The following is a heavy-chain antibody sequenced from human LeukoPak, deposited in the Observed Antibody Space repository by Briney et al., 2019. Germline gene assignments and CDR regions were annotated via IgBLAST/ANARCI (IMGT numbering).Heavy chain of an antibody. Sequence: SQTLSLTCSVSGDSISSGNYYWTWIRQPAGKGLEWIGRIYTSGSTNYNPSLKSRVTISVDTSKNQFSLKLSPVTAADTAVYYCASHRGSVDYWGQGTLVTVSS. CDR1: GDSISSGNYY. CDR2: IYTSGST. J-gene: IGHJ4*02. D-gene: IGHD1-14*01. V-gene: IGHV4-61*02. CDR3: ASHRGSVDY.